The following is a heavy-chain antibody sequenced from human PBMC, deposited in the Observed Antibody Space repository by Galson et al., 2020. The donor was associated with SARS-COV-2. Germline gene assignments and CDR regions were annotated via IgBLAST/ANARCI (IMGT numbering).Heavy chain of an antibody. CDR1: GFTFSSYA. V-gene: IGHV3-23*01. Sequence: GESLKISCAASGFTFSSYAMNWVRQAPGKGLEWVSAISGSGGSTYYADSVKGRFTISRDNSKNTLYLQMNSLRAEDTAVYYCAIKEGYYYYGMDVWGQVTTVTVSS. CDR3: AIKEGYYYYGMDV. J-gene: IGHJ6*02. CDR2: ISGSGGST.